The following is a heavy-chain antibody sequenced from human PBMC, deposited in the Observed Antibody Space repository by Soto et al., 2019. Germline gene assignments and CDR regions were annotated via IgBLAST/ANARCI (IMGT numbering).Heavy chain of an antibody. CDR3: ARAPCGTTNFQFQFDF. D-gene: IGHD1-7*01. CDR1: GFTFSIYG. Sequence: QVQLVESGGGVVQPWRSLRLSCAASGFTFSIYGMHWVRQAPGKWLEWGAVIWYDGDDKYYAESVKGRFTISRDNSKNTLYLELNSLRAEDTAVYYCARAPCGTTNFQFQFDFWGQGTLVAVSS. CDR2: IWYDGDDK. J-gene: IGHJ4*02. V-gene: IGHV3-33*01.